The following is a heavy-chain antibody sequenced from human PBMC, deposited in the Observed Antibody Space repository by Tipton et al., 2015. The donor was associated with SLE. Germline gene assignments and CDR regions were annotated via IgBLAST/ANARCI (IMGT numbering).Heavy chain of an antibody. Sequence: SLRLSCAASGFTFSGSAMHWVRQASGKGLEWVGRIRSKANSYATVYAASVKGRFTISRDDSKNTAYLQMNSLKTEDTAVYYCARDGMVQGFYGMDVWGQGTTVTVSS. CDR2: IRSKANSYAT. D-gene: IGHD3-10*01. CDR3: ARDGMVQGFYGMDV. J-gene: IGHJ6*02. V-gene: IGHV3-73*01. CDR1: GFTFSGSA.